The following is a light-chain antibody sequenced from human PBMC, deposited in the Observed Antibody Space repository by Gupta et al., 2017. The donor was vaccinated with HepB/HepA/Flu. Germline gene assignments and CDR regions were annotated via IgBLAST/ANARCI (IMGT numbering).Light chain of an antibody. CDR1: QDIGDY. V-gene: IGKV1-9*01. J-gene: IGKJ4*01. CDR2: FAT. Sequence: DIQLTQSLSVLSASVGDRVIITCRNSQDIGDYLAWYQQKPGIAPKLLIYFATTLQSGVPSRCSGSGSGTEFTLTVTGLQPEDFGTYSCQQVLSAPVTFGGGTKVEIK. CDR3: QQVLSAPVT.